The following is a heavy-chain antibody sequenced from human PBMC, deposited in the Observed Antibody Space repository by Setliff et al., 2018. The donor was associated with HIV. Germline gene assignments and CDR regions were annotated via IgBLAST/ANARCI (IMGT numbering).Heavy chain of an antibody. Sequence: PGGSLRLSCAASGFTFSGSAMHWVRQASGKGLEWVGRIRSKGYGSATAYAASVKGRFTISRDDSKNTLYLQMGSLRTEDMGVYYCARDGYGGALDGYDIWGQGTMVTVSS. CDR1: GFTFSGSA. J-gene: IGHJ3*02. D-gene: IGHD5-12*01. CDR2: IRSKGYGSAT. CDR3: ARDGYGGALDGYDI. V-gene: IGHV3-73*01.